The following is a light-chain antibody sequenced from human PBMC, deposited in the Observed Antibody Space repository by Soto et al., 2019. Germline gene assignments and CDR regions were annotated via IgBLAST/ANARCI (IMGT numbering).Light chain of an antibody. CDR1: SSNIGRNT. V-gene: IGLV1-44*01. CDR3: AAWDDNLNGYV. J-gene: IGLJ1*01. CDR2: TNN. Sequence: QSVLTQPPSASGTPGQKVTIPCSGNSSNIGRNTVNWYQQLPGTAPKLLISTNNRRPSVVPARFSGSKSGTSASLAISGLQSDDEADYYCAAWDDNLNGYVFGTGTKVTVL.